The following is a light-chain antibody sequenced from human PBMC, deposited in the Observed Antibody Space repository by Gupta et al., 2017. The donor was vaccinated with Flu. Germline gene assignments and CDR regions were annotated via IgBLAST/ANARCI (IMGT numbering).Light chain of an antibody. CDR3: RQEDSTPTT. CDR1: QSVLYSSKNKNY. CDR2: WAS. V-gene: IGKV4-1*01. J-gene: IGKJ1*01. Sequence: DSVMTQSPDSLAVSLGERATINCKSSQSVLYSSKNKNYLAWYQQKPGQPPKLLIYWASTRESGVPDRISGSRXGRXFTLTVXSRQAPDVAVSYCRQEDSTPTTFGXGTKVEIK.